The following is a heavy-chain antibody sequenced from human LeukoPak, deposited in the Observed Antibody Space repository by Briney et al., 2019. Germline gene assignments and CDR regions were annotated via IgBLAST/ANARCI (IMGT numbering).Heavy chain of an antibody. CDR3: AKDLRGYDMDFDY. J-gene: IGHJ4*02. V-gene: IGHV3-23*01. CDR1: GFTFRNFA. Sequence: GGSLRLSCAASGFTFRNFAMSWVREAPGKGLEWVSSISGSGIITYYADSLKGRFTISRDNFKNTLFLQLNSLRAEDTAVYYCAKDLRGYDMDFDYWGQGTLVTVSS. D-gene: IGHD5-12*01. CDR2: ISGSGIIT.